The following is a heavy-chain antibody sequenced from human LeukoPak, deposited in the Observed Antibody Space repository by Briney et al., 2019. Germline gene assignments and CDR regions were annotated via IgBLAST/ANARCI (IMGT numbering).Heavy chain of an antibody. J-gene: IGHJ6*02. CDR3: AREHYYGSGSHPHYYYGMDV. CDR1: GFTFSSYW. Sequence: GGSLRLSCAASGFTFSSYWMSWVRQAPGKGLEWVANIKQDGSEKYYVDSVKGRFTISRDNAKNSLYLQMNSLRAEDTAVYYCAREHYYGSGSHPHYYYGMDVWGQGTTVTVSS. CDR2: IKQDGSEK. D-gene: IGHD3-10*01. V-gene: IGHV3-7*01.